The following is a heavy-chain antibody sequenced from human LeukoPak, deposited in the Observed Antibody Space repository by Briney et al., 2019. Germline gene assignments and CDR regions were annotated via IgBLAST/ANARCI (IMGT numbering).Heavy chain of an antibody. J-gene: IGHJ4*02. D-gene: IGHD6-25*01. V-gene: IGHV3-23*01. CDR3: ARRTPQRALDN. Sequence: GGALRLSCAASGFTFSSYDMTWVRQTPGRGLEWVSSIRPSGANTYYGDSVKGRFTISRDNSKNTVYLQMNNMRVDDTAVYYCARRTPQRALDNWGQGTLVTVSS. CDR1: GFTFSSYD. CDR2: IRPSGANT.